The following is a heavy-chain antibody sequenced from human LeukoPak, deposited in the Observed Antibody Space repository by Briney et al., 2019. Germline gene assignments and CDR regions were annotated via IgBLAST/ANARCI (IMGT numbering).Heavy chain of an antibody. J-gene: IGHJ6*02. CDR3: AKDSHGMDV. Sequence: GGSLRLSCAASGFTFSSYGMHWVRQAPGKGLEWVSSISGSGGSTYYADSVKGRFTISRENSKNTLYLQMNSLRAEDTAVYYCAKDSHGMDVWGQGTTVTVSS. CDR1: GFTFSSYG. V-gene: IGHV3-23*01. CDR2: ISGSGGST.